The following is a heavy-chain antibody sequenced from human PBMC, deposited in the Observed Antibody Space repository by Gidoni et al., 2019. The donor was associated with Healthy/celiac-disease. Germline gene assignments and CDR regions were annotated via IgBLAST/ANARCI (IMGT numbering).Heavy chain of an antibody. D-gene: IGHD2-15*01. J-gene: IGHJ3*02. CDR1: GFTFSSHA. V-gene: IGHV3-23*01. CDR3: AKVIVVVVAATPDAFDI. CDR2: ISGSGGST. Sequence: EVLLLESGRGLVQPGGSLRLSCAASGFTFSSHAMSWVRQAPGKGLEWVSAISGSGGSTYYADSVKGRFTISRDNSKNTLYLQMNSLRAEDTAVYYCAKVIVVVVAATPDAFDIWGQGTMVTVSS.